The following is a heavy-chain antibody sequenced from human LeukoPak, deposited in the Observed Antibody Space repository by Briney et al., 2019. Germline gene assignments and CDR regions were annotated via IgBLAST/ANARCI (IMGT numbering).Heavy chain of an antibody. V-gene: IGHV1-46*01. CDR2: INPSGGST. CDR1: GYTFTSYY. CDR3: ALGDAVTHYYYCMDV. D-gene: IGHD3-16*01. J-gene: IGHJ6*03. Sequence: GASVKVSCKASGYTFTSYYIHWVRQAPGQGLEWMGIINPSGGSTSYAQKFQGRVTMTRDTSTSTVYMELSSLRSEDTAVYYCALGDAVTHYYYCMDVWGKGTTVTVSS.